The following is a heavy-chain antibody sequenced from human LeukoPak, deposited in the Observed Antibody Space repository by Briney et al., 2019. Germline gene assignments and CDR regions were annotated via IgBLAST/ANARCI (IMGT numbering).Heavy chain of an antibody. V-gene: IGHV3-30*02. CDR1: GFTFSSYG. CDR3: AKTRYYDSSGYYDYFDY. J-gene: IGHJ4*02. CDR2: IRYDGSNK. D-gene: IGHD3-22*01. Sequence: GGSLRLSCAASGFTFSSYGMRWVRQAPGKGLEWVAFIRYDGSNKYYADSVKGRFTISRDNSKNTLYLQMNSLRAEDTAVYYCAKTRYYDSSGYYDYFDYWGQGTLVTVSS.